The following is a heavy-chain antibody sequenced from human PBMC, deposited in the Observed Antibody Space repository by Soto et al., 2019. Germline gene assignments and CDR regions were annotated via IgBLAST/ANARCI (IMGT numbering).Heavy chain of an antibody. CDR3: ARAKAPVGITGTRQAFDI. CDR1: GDSVSSNSAA. CDR2: TYYRSKWYN. V-gene: IGHV6-1*01. D-gene: IGHD1-7*01. J-gene: IGHJ3*02. Sequence: PSQTLSLTCAISGDSVSSNSAAWNWIRQSPSRGLEWLGRTYYRSKWYNDYAVSAKSRITINPDTSKNQFSLQLNSVTPEDTAVYYCARAKAPVGITGTRQAFDIWGQGTMVTVSS.